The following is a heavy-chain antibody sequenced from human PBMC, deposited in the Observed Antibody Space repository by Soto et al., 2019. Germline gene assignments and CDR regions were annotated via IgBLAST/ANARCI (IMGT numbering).Heavy chain of an antibody. CDR2: IYRSGTT. CDR1: NVSISSGYY. V-gene: IGHV4-38-2*01. J-gene: IGHJ4*02. Sequence: PSETLSLTCVVSNVSISSGYYWGWIRQSPGKGLEWIASIYRSGTTSYNPSLKSRVTISVDPSKNQFSLMLTAVTAADTAVYYCARTHSGSYYSVFNYWGRGSLVPVSS. D-gene: IGHD1-26*01. CDR3: ARTHSGSYYSVFNY.